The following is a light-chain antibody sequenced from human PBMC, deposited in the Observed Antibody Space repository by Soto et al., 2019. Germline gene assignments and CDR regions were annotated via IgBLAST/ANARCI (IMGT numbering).Light chain of an antibody. J-gene: IGKJ5*01. CDR1: QSVTTY. Sequence: EIVLTQSPATLSLSRGEGATLSCRAGQSVTTYLAWYQHKPGQAPRLLIYDASNRATGLPARFSGSGSGTDFTLTISSLEPEDFAVYYCQQRSDWPITFGQGTRLEIK. CDR3: QQRSDWPIT. V-gene: IGKV3-11*01. CDR2: DAS.